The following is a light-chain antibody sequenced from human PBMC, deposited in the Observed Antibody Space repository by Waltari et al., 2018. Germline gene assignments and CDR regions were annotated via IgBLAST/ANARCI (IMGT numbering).Light chain of an antibody. J-gene: IGLJ2*01. V-gene: IGLV3-25*03. Sequence: SYELTQPPSVSVSPGQTARITCTGYALPKQYAYWYQQKPGQATVMVRYKENERPSGNPGRFSGSTAATTVTLTISGVQAEDEGEYYCQSAVSTTTPLVFGGGTKLTVL. CDR3: QSAVSTTTPLV. CDR1: ALPKQY. CDR2: KEN.